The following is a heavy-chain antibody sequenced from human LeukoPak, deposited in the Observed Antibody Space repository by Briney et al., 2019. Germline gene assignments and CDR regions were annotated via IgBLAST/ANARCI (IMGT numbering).Heavy chain of an antibody. CDR2: ISYDGSNK. V-gene: IGHV3-30-3*01. Sequence: GGSLRLSCAASGFTFSSYAMHWVRQAPGKGLEWVAVISYDGSNKYYADSVKGRFTISRDNSKNTLYLQMNSLRAEDTAVYYCARGQYSSSWYGDYWAREPWSPSPQ. J-gene: IGHJ4*02. D-gene: IGHD6-13*01. CDR1: GFTFSSYA. CDR3: ARGQYSSSWYGDY.